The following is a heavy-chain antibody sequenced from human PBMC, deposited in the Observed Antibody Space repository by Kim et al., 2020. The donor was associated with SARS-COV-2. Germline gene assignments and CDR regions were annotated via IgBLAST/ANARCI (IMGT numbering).Heavy chain of an antibody. D-gene: IGHD3-10*01. CDR2: IYYSGST. Sequence: SETLSLTCTVSGGSISSYYWSWIRQPPGKGLDWIGYIYYSGSTNYNPSLKSRVTITVDTSKNKFSLKLSSVTAADTAGYYCARESATQSITMARGVIINDALDIWGQGTMVTVSS. J-gene: IGHJ3*02. CDR3: ARESATQSITMARGVIINDALDI. CDR1: GGSISSYY. V-gene: IGHV4-59*13.